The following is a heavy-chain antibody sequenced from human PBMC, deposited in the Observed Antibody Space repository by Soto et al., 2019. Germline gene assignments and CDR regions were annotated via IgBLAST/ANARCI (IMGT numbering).Heavy chain of an antibody. CDR2: MYYSAMT. Sequence: SETLSLTCSVPGGSIRSLNWSWIRQPPGKGLEWIGCMYYSAMTEYNPSLKSRVTISADTSNNKVSLRLTSVTAADTAVCYCARQPSGYDWNFDYWGQGTLVTVSS. CDR1: GGSIRSLN. V-gene: IGHV4-59*08. J-gene: IGHJ4*02. D-gene: IGHD5-12*01. CDR3: ARQPSGYDWNFDY.